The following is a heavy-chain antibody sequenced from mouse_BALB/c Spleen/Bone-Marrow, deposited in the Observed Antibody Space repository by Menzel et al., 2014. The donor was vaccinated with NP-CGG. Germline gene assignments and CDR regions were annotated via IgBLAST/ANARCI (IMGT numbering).Heavy chain of an antibody. CDR1: GYAFSNYW. Sequence: QAQLQQSGAELERPVSSAKISCKASGYAFSNYWMNWVKQRPGQGLEWIGQIYPGDGDTNYNGKFKGKATLTADKSYSTAYMQLSSLTSEDTAVYFCLFGGYAIVYWGRGTSSTTSS. CDR3: LFGGYAIVY. V-gene: IGHV1-80*01. D-gene: IGHD1-1*02. CDR2: IYPGDGDT. J-gene: IGHJ4*01.